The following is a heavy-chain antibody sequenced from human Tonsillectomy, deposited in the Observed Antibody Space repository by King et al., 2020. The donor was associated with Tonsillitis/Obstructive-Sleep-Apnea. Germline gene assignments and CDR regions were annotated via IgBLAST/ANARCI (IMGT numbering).Heavy chain of an antibody. CDR3: ARGIEQDFWGWKYSDAFDI. D-gene: IGHD3-3*01. CDR1: VGSFSTYY. Sequence: VQLQQWGAGLLKPSETLSLSCAVYVGSFSTYYWSWIRQPPEKGLEWIGEINHSGDANYNPSLKSRVTISVDTSKNQFSLRLNSVTAADTAVYYCARGIEQDFWGWKYSDAFDIWGPRAIGTVSS. J-gene: IGHJ3*02. V-gene: IGHV4-34*01. CDR2: INHSGDA.